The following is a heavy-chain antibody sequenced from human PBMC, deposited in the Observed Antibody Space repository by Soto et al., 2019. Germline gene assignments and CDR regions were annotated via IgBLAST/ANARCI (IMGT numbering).Heavy chain of an antibody. CDR1: GYTFASYV. V-gene: IGHV1-18*01. J-gene: IGHJ4*01. CDR3: ASYVDTAMMGDY. Sequence: GASVKVSCKASGYTFASYVFSWVRQAPGQGLEWLGWIISYTGNTNYAQKFQDRVTMTIDTSTGTAYMELRSLRSDDTAVYYCASYVDTAMMGDYWG. CDR2: IISYTGNT. D-gene: IGHD5-18*01.